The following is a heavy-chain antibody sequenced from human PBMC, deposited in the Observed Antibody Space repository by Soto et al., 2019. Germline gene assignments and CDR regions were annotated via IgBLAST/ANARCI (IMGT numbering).Heavy chain of an antibody. CDR1: GFIFEDYA. Sequence: GGSLRLSCVASGFIFEDYAMDWVRQGPGKGLEWVSGISWNSGTIGYADAVKGRFTISRDNAKNSLHLQMNSLRAEDTALYYCAKDVGSYYYDTSAYHYDYWGRGTQVTVSS. J-gene: IGHJ4*02. D-gene: IGHD3-22*01. CDR2: ISWNSGTI. CDR3: AKDVGSYYYDTSAYHYDY. V-gene: IGHV3-9*01.